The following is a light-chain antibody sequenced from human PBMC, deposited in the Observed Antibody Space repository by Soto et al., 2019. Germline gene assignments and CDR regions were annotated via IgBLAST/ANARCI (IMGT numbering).Light chain of an antibody. CDR2: EDS. CDR3: CSYEGSFSVI. J-gene: IGLJ2*01. CDR1: HSDVGSYNL. V-gene: IGLV2-23*01. Sequence: QSALTQPASVSGSPGQSITISCTGTHSDVGSYNLVSWYQQHPGKAPKLIIYEDSKRPSGVSNRFSGSKSGYTASLTISGLEAEDEADYYCCSYEGSFSVIFGGGTKVTVL.